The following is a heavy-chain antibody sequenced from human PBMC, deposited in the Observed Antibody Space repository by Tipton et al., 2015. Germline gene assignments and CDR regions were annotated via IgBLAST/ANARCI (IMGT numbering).Heavy chain of an antibody. CDR1: GYDFTDYY. J-gene: IGHJ6*02. D-gene: IGHD2-8*02. CDR3: AKDCTGGGCRLPDYYGMDV. Sequence: LVQSGAEVKVSCKASGYDFTDYYLHWVRQAPGQGLEWMGWINPKSGDTSYAQRFQGRVTMTRDTSTTTAYMELRTLRSDDTAVYYCAKDCTGGGCRLPDYYGMDVWGQGTTVTVSS. V-gene: IGHV1-2*02. CDR2: INPKSGDT.